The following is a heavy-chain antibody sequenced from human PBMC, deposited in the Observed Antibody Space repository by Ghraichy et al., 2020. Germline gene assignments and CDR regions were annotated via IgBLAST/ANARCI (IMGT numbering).Heavy chain of an antibody. CDR2: IYWNDDK. D-gene: IGHD5-12*01. Sequence: SGPTLVKPTQTLTLTCSFSGFSLNTSGVAVGWVRQPPGKALESLAIIYWNDDKRYSPSLKSRLTIVNDTSKNQVVLTMTNMDPVDTATYYCAHSGYGFHFDYWGQGILVTVSS. CDR1: GFSLNTSGVA. CDR3: AHSGYGFHFDY. J-gene: IGHJ4*02. V-gene: IGHV2-5*01.